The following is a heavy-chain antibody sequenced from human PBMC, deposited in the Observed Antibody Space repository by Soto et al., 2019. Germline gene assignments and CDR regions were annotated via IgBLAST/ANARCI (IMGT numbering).Heavy chain of an antibody. CDR2: VSGNGENT. CDR3: AKRATTVPTPGNYFDC. J-gene: IGHJ4*02. D-gene: IGHD2-15*01. V-gene: IGHV3-23*01. Sequence: GGSLRLSCTASGFNFTYNAMSWVRQAPGKGLQWVSTVSGNGENTYYAESVRGRFTISRDTSKNTLYLQMYNLRAEDTARYYCAKRATTVPTPGNYFDCWGQGTLVTVSS. CDR1: GFNFTYNA.